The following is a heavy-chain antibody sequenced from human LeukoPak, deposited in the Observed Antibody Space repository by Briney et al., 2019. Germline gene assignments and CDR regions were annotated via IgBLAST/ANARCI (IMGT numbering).Heavy chain of an antibody. CDR2: ITGGHGAT. J-gene: IGHJ4*02. CDR3: ARDRSTDAISEY. D-gene: IGHD1-1*01. Sequence: GGSPRLSCSASGFNFNTYTLTWVRQAPGKRPEWLSAITGGHGATYYADSVTGRFTISRDYSRNTVYLHMSALRAEDTAVYYCARDRSTDAISEYWGQGTLVAVSS. V-gene: IGHV3-23*01. CDR1: GFNFNTYT.